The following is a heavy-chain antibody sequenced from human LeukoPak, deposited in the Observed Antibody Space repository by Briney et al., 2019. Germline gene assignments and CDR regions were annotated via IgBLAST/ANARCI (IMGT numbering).Heavy chain of an antibody. CDR2: IYYSGST. Sequence: PSETLSLTCTVSGGSIGSSSYYWGWIRQPPGKGLEWIGSIYYSGSTYYNPSLKSRVTISVDTSKNQFSLKLSSVTAADTAVYYCARQSSGWSFDYWGQGTLVPVSS. CDR3: ARQSSGWSFDY. CDR1: GGSIGSSSYY. V-gene: IGHV4-39*01. J-gene: IGHJ4*02. D-gene: IGHD6-19*01.